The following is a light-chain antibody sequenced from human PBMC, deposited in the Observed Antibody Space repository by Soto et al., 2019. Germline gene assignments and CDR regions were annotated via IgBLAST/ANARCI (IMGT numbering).Light chain of an antibody. J-gene: IGKJ4*01. V-gene: IGKV3-15*01. Sequence: EVVMTQSPATLSVSPREGVTLSCRSSQGIGDTLAWYQHKPGQTPILLIYDTSTRATGVPASFSGSRSGPEFTLAINRLQSEDFAISYFQPYNKWPLTFGGGTKVESK. CDR3: QPYNKWPLT. CDR1: QGIGDT. CDR2: DTS.